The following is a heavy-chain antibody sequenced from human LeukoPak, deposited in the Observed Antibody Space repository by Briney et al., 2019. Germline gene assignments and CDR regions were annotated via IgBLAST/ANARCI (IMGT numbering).Heavy chain of an antibody. CDR3: ARFSVGGTYYPNY. D-gene: IGHD1-26*01. J-gene: IGHJ4*02. CDR1: GYSFTSSW. V-gene: IGHV5-51*01. CDR2: IYPGDSDT. Sequence: GESLKISCQGSGYSFTSSWIGWVRQMPGKGLGWMGIIYPGDSDTRYSPSFQGQVTIPADKSISTAYLQWSSLKASDTAMYYCARFSVGGTYYPNYWGQGTLVSVSS.